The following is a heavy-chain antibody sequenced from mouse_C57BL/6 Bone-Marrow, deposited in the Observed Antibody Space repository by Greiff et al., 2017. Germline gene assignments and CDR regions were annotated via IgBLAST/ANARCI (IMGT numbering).Heavy chain of an antibody. J-gene: IGHJ3*01. CDR1: GYTFTSYG. V-gene: IGHV1-81*01. D-gene: IGHD2-4*01. Sequence: QVQLKQSGAELARPGASVKLSCKASGYTFTSYGISWVKQRTGQGLEWIGEIYPGGGNTYYNEKFKGKATLTADKSSSTAYMELRSLTSEDSAVYVCARDYYDYPFAYCGRGTRVTVSA. CDR3: ARDYYDYPFAY. CDR2: IYPGGGNT.